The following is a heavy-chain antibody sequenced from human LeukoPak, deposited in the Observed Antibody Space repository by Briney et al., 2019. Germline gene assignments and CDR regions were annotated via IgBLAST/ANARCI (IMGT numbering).Heavy chain of an antibody. J-gene: IGHJ6*02. CDR1: GGSISSYY. CDR3: ARQGGGNRNGMDV. V-gene: IGHV4-59*08. D-gene: IGHD4-23*01. CDR2: IYYSGST. Sequence: SETLSLTCAVSGGSISSYYWSWIRQPPGKGLEWIGYIYYSGSTNYNPSLKSRVTISVDTSKNQFSLKLSSVTAADTAVYYCARQGGGNRNGMDVWGQGTTVTVSS.